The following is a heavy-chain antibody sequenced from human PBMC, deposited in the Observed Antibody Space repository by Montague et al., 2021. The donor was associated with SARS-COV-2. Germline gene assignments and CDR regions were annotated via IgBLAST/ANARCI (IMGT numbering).Heavy chain of an antibody. V-gene: IGHV4-31*03. Sequence: TLSLTCTVSGGFISSGSYYWSWIRQHPGKGLEWIGYIYYSGSSYYNPSLKSRVTISVDTSKNQFSLRLSSVTAADTAVYYCARARTSLIVVVNEFDYWGQGTLVTVSS. CDR1: GGFISSGSYY. J-gene: IGHJ4*02. CDR3: ARARTSLIVVVNEFDY. CDR2: IYYSGSS. D-gene: IGHD2-21*01.